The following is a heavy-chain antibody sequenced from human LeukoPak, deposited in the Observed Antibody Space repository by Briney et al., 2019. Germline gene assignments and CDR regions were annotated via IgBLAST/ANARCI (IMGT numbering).Heavy chain of an antibody. CDR2: IYHSGST. Sequence: SETLSLTCAVSGGSISSGGYSWSWIRQPPGKGLEWIGYIYHSGSTYYNPSLKSRVTISVDRSKNQFSLKLSSVTAADMAVYYCASTYYYDSSGYYYFDYWGQGTLVTVSS. V-gene: IGHV4-30-2*01. CDR3: ASTYYYDSSGYYYFDY. CDR1: GGSISSGGYS. D-gene: IGHD3-22*01. J-gene: IGHJ4*02.